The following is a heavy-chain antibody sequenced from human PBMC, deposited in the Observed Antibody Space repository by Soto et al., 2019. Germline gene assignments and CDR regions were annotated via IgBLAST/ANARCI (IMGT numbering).Heavy chain of an antibody. J-gene: IGHJ4*02. CDR2: ISAYNANT. CDR3: ARASPRAVTTDY. V-gene: IGHV1-18*01. D-gene: IGHD4-4*01. Sequence: QVQLVQSGAEVKKPGASAKVSCRAYGYTFTSYGISWVRQAPGQGLEWMGWISAYNANTNHAQKLQGGVTMTANTSTSTAYMERRSLRSDDTAVYYGARASPRAVTTDYLGQGTLVTVSS. CDR1: GYTFTSYG.